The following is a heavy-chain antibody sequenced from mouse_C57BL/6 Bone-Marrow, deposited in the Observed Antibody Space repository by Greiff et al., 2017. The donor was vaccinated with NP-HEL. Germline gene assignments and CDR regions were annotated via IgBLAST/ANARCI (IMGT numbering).Heavy chain of an antibody. D-gene: IGHD1-1*01. CDR3: SSRPVVADWYFYV. V-gene: IGHV1-59*01. J-gene: IGHJ1*03. CDR1: GYTFTSYW. Sequence: QVQLQQPGAELVRPGTSVKLSCKASGYTFTSYWMHWVKQRPGQGLEWIGVIDPSNSYTNYNQKFKGKATLTVDTASSTAYMQLSSLTSEDSAVYYCSSRPVVADWYFYVWGTGTTVTVAS. CDR2: IDPSNSYT.